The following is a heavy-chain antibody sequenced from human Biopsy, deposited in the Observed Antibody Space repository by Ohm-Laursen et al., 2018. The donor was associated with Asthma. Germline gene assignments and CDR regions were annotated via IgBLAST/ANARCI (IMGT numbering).Heavy chain of an antibody. D-gene: IGHD5-18*01. V-gene: IGHV4-59*01. CDR3: ARGQGRGIQLWSLDP. J-gene: IGHJ5*02. CDR2: IHNSGNT. CDR1: GGSISSDY. Sequence: GTLSLTCTVSGGSISSDYWSWLRQSPGKGLEWIGYIHNSGNTNYNPSLKSRVTISLDTSKNHFSLRLSFVTAANTAVYFCARGQGRGIQLWSLDPWGQGILVTVSS.